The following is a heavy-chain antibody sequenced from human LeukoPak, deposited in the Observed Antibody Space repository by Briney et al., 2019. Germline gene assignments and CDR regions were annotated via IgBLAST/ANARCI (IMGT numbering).Heavy chain of an antibody. Sequence: SGPTLVNPTQTLTLTCTFSGFSLSTSGVGVGWIRQPPGKALEWLALIHWDDDKRYSPSLKSRLTITKDTSKNQVVLTMTNMDPVDTATYYCAHRRGSAARLYNWFDPWGQGTLVTVSS. J-gene: IGHJ5*02. V-gene: IGHV2-5*02. CDR1: GFSLSTSGVG. CDR3: AHRRGSAARLYNWFDP. D-gene: IGHD6-6*01. CDR2: IHWDDDK.